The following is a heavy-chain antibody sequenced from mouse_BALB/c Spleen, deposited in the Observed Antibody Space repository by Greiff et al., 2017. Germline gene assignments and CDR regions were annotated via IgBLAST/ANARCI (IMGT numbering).Heavy chain of an antibody. Sequence: VPLQQSGAELVRPGVSVKISCKGSGYTFTDYAMHWVKQSHAKSLEWIGVISTYYGDASYNQKFKGKATMTVDKSSSTAYMELARLTSEDSAIYYCARSPYYYGSSYYFDYWGQGTTLTVSS. J-gene: IGHJ2*01. CDR3: ARSPYYYGSSYYFDY. CDR2: ISTYYGDA. V-gene: IGHV1S137*01. D-gene: IGHD1-1*01. CDR1: GYTFTDYA.